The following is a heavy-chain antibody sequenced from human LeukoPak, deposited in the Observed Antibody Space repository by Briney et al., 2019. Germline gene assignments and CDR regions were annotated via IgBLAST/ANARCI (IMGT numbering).Heavy chain of an antibody. V-gene: IGHV4-34*01. CDR1: GGSFRGYY. CDR2: INNSRTT. D-gene: IGHD6-25*01. J-gene: IGHJ6*03. Sequence: SETLSLTCAVYGGSFRGYYWSWIRQPPGTGLEWIAEINNSRTTNYNPSLKGRVTISIDTSKNQFSLKLSSVTSADTAEYYCASSRGYTSGLWYYYMDVWGKGTTVTVSS. CDR3: ASSRGYTSGLWYYYMDV.